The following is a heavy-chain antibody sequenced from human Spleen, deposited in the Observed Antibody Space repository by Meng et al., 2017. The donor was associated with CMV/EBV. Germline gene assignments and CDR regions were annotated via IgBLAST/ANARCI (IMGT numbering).Heavy chain of an antibody. CDR3: ARGTTY. V-gene: IGHV3-53*01. Sequence: GESLKISCAASGFTVSSNYMSRVRQAPGKGLEWVSVIYSGGSTYYADSVKGRFTISRDNSKNTLYLQMNSLRAEDTAVYYCARGTTYWGQGTLVTVSS. CDR1: GFTVSSNY. CDR2: IYSGGST. D-gene: IGHD1-1*01. J-gene: IGHJ4*02.